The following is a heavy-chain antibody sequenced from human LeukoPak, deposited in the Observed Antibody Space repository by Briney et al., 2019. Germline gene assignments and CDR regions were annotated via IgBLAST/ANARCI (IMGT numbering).Heavy chain of an antibody. CDR1: GYTFTGYC. J-gene: IGHJ3*01. CDR2: INPNSGGT. D-gene: IGHD3-22*01. CDR3: ARVKRGVYYDSSGYPF. Sequence: GASVKVSCKTSGYTFTGYCMHWVRQAPGQGLEWMGWINPNSGGTNYAQKFQGRVTMTRDTSISTAYMELSRLRSDDTAVYYCARVKRGVYYDSSGYPFWGQGTMVTVSS. V-gene: IGHV1-2*02.